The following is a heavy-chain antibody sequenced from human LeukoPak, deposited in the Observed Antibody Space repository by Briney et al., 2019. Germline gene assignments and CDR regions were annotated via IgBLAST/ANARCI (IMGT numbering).Heavy chain of an antibody. CDR1: GGSYSGYY. Sequence: SETLSLTCAVYGGSYSGYYWSWIRQPPGKGLERVGEIHYTGSTNYKPSLKRRAAILGDTSKNQISLKLTSVTAADTALYYCARGRPGTGNYYFDLWGRGTLVTVSS. CDR3: ARGRPGTGNYYFDL. D-gene: IGHD1-7*01. CDR2: IHYTGST. J-gene: IGHJ2*01. V-gene: IGHV4-34*01.